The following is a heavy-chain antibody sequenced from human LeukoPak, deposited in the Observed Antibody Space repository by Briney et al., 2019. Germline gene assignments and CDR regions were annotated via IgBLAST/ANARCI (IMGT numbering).Heavy chain of an antibody. D-gene: IGHD3-10*01. V-gene: IGHV3-7*01. J-gene: IGHJ4*02. Sequence: GGSLRLSCAASGFTFSSYWMSWVRQAPGKGLEWVANIKPDGSDKYYVDAVEGRFTISRDNAENSLLLQMNSLRADDTAVYYCARVYGSGPNGEFDYWGQGTLVTVSS. CDR2: IKPDGSDK. CDR3: ARVYGSGPNGEFDY. CDR1: GFTFSSYW.